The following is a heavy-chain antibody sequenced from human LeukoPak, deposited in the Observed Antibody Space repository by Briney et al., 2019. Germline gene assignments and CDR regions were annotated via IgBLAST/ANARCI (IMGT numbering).Heavy chain of an antibody. Sequence: SETLSLTCTVSGGSISSSSYYWGWIRQPPGKGLEWIGSIYYSGSTYYNPSLKSRVTISVDTSKNQFSLKLSSVTAADTAVYYCARRHYMDVWGKGTTVTISS. V-gene: IGHV4-39*07. CDR3: ARRHYMDV. CDR1: GGSISSSSYY. J-gene: IGHJ6*03. CDR2: IYYSGST.